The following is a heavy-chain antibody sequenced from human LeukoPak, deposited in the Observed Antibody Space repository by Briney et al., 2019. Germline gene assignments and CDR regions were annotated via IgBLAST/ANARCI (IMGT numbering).Heavy chain of an antibody. D-gene: IGHD2-15*01. V-gene: IGHV4-31*11. CDR3: ARDILENCSGGSCYRDDWFDP. J-gene: IGHJ5*02. Sequence: SETLSLTCAVYGGSFSGYYWSWIRQHPGKGLEWIGYIYYSGSTYYNPSLKSRVTISVDTSKNQFSLKLSSVTAADTAVYYCARDILENCSGGSCYRDDWFDPWGQGTLVTVSS. CDR1: GGSFSGYY. CDR2: IYYSGST.